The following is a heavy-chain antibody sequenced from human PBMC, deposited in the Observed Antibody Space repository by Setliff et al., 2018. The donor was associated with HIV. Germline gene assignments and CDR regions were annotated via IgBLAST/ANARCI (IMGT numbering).Heavy chain of an antibody. Sequence: KPSETLSLTCTVSGDSVSSRSYYWSWIRQSPGKGLEWIGEINHRGSTNYNPSLKSRVTVSVDTSKNQFSLKLGSVTADDTGIYYCARGPPFAYWGQGLLVTVSS. CDR2: INHRGST. CDR3: ARGPPFAY. V-gene: IGHV4-39*07. J-gene: IGHJ4*02. CDR1: GDSVSSRSYY.